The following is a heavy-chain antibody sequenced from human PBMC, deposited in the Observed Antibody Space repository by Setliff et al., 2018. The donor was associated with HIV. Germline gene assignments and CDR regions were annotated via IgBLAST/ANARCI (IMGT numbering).Heavy chain of an antibody. J-gene: IGHJ4*02. CDR1: GYTFISYG. CDR3: ARERIGYFDF. Sequence: GASVKVSCKASGYTFISYGISWVRQAPGQGLEWMGWISPYNGHTNYAQNFQGRVTMTGDTSTSTSYMELSSLTSEDTAVYYCARERIGYFDFWGQGTLVTVSS. D-gene: IGHD2-15*01. V-gene: IGHV1-18*01. CDR2: ISPYNGHT.